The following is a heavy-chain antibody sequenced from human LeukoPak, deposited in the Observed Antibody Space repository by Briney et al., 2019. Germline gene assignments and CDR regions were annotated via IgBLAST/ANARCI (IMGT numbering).Heavy chain of an antibody. V-gene: IGHV3-21*01. CDR3: ARTDQGNDAFDI. CDR1: GFTFSSYS. J-gene: IGHJ3*02. Sequence: GGSLRLSCAASGFTFSSYSMHWVRQSPGKGLEWVSPITSSSGYIYYVDSVRGRFTISRDNAKNSLYLQMNSLRAEDTAMYYCARTDQGNDAFDIWGQGTMVTVSS. CDR2: ITSSSGYI. D-gene: IGHD2-2*01.